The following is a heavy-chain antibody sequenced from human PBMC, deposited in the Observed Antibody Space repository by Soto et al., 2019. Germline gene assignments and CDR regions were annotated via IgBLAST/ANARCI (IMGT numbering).Heavy chain of an antibody. Sequence: QVQLVESGGGVVQPGRSLRLSCAASGFTFSSYGMHWVRQAPGKGLEWVAVISYDGSNKYYADSVKGRFTISRDNSKNTLYLQMNSLRAEDTAVYYCAKAHSAYDILTGTDFWGQATLVTVSS. CDR3: AKAHSAYDILTGTDF. CDR1: GFTFSSYG. J-gene: IGHJ4*02. CDR2: ISYDGSNK. V-gene: IGHV3-30*18. D-gene: IGHD3-9*01.